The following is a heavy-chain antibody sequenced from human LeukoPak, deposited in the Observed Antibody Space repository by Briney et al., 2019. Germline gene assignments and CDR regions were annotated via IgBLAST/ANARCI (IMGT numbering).Heavy chain of an antibody. Sequence: GGSLRLSCVASGFTFSNYDMNWVRQVPGKGLEWVSYISNSGSSKYYVDSVKGRFTISRDNAKNSLYLQMNSLRAEDTAVYYCASLTVTGGSLSDYWGQGALVTVSS. J-gene: IGHJ4*02. CDR3: ASLTVTGGSLSDY. CDR1: GFTFSNYD. D-gene: IGHD2-15*01. CDR2: ISNSGSSK. V-gene: IGHV3-48*03.